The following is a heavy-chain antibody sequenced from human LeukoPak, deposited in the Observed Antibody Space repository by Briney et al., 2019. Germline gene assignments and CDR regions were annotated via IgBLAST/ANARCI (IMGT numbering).Heavy chain of an antibody. Sequence: GGSLRLSCAASGFTFSSYGMHWVRQAPGKGLEWVAFIRYDGSNKYYADSVKGRFTISRDNSKNTLYLQMNSMRAEDTAVYYCAKDLELLFDYWGQGTLVTVSS. V-gene: IGHV3-30*02. CDR3: AKDLELLFDY. CDR2: IRYDGSNK. CDR1: GFTFSSYG. D-gene: IGHD2-15*01. J-gene: IGHJ4*02.